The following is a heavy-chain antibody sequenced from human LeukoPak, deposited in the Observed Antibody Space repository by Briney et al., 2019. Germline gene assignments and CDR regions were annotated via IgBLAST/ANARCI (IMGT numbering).Heavy chain of an antibody. CDR3: AREEETVKAFGP. CDR2: IYAGGST. D-gene: IGHD4-17*01. CDR1: GFTVSSSY. J-gene: IGHJ5*02. V-gene: IGHV3-53*01. Sequence: GGSLRLSCAASGFTVSSSYMNWVRQAPGKGLEWVSIIYAGGSTYYAGSVEGRFTIPRDNSKNTLYLQMNSLRAEDTAVYYCAREEETVKAFGPWGQGTLVTVSS.